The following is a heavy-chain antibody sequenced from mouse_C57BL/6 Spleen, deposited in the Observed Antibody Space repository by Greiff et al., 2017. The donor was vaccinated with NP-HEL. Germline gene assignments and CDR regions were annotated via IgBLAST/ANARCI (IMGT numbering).Heavy chain of an antibody. D-gene: IGHD1-1*01. V-gene: IGHV3-6*01. CDR1: GYSITSGYY. Sequence: DVKLQESGPGLVKPSQSLSLTCSVTGYSITSGYYWNWIRQFPGNKLEWMGYISYDGSNNYNPSLKNRISITRDTSKNQFFLKLNSVTTEDTATYYCARDEVYGAWFAYWGQGTLVTVSA. J-gene: IGHJ3*01. CDR2: ISYDGSN. CDR3: ARDEVYGAWFAY.